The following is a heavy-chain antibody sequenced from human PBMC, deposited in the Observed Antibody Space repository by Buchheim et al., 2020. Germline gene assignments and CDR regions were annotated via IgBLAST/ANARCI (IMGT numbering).Heavy chain of an antibody. Sequence: QVQLVESGGGVVQPGRSLRLSCAASGFTFSSYGMHWVRQAPGKGLEWVAVISYDGSNNYYADSVKGRFTISRDNSKNTLYLQMNSLRAEDTAVYYCAKTHDFWSGYYSHFDYWGQGTL. CDR1: GFTFSSYG. CDR3: AKTHDFWSGYYSHFDY. J-gene: IGHJ4*02. V-gene: IGHV3-30*18. D-gene: IGHD3-3*01. CDR2: ISYDGSNN.